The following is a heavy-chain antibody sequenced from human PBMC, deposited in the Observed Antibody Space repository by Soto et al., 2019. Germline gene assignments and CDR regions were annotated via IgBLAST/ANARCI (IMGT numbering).Heavy chain of an antibody. D-gene: IGHD5-12*01. Sequence: QVQLVESGGGVVQPGRSLRLSCAASGFTISSYGMHWVRQAPGKGLEWVAVIWYDGSNKWYADSVKGRFTISRDNSKNTLYLQMNSLRAEDTAVYSCARDRGYSGYDSPRLYYGMDVWGQGTTVTVSS. V-gene: IGHV3-33*01. J-gene: IGHJ6*02. CDR3: ARDRGYSGYDSPRLYYGMDV. CDR2: IWYDGSNK. CDR1: GFTISSYG.